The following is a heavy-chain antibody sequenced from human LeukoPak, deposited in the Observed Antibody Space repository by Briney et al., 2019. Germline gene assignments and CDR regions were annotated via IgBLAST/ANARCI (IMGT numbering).Heavy chain of an antibody. V-gene: IGHV3-23*01. Sequence: GGSLRLSCAASGFTFSSYAMSWVRQAPGKGLEWVSAISGSGGSTYYADSVKGRFTISRDNSKNTLYLQMNSLRAEDTAVYYCAKDELWFGDLVSNYGMDVWGQGTTATVSS. CDR3: AKDELWFGDLVSNYGMDV. D-gene: IGHD3-10*01. J-gene: IGHJ6*02. CDR1: GFTFSSYA. CDR2: ISGSGGST.